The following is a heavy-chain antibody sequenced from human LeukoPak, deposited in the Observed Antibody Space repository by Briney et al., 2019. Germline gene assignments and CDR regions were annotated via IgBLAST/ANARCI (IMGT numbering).Heavy chain of an antibody. V-gene: IGHV4-4*07. Sequence: SETLSLTCTVSGGSISSYYWSWIRQPAGKGLEWIGRIYTSGSTNYNPSLKSRVTMSVDTSKNQFSLKLSSVTAADTAVYYCAREGDCSSTSCYTGWFDPWGQGTLVTVSS. CDR3: AREGDCSSTSCYTGWFDP. CDR2: IYTSGST. D-gene: IGHD2-2*02. CDR1: GGSISSYY. J-gene: IGHJ5*02.